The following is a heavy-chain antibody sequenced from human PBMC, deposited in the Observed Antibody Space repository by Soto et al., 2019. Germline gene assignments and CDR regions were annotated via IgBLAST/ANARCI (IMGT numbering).Heavy chain of an antibody. D-gene: IGHD4-17*01. J-gene: IGHJ5*02. CDR2: ISTKNGDT. V-gene: IGHV1-18*01. Sequence: QVQLVQSGAEVKKPGASVKVSCKAYGYTFSSYGISWVRQAPGQRLEWMGWISTKNGDTKYAQKFQGRLSMTTDTSTTTAYMELRSLKSDDTAVYYCARDRTVTTTSWFDPWGQGTLVTVSS. CDR3: ARDRTVTTTSWFDP. CDR1: GYTFSSYG.